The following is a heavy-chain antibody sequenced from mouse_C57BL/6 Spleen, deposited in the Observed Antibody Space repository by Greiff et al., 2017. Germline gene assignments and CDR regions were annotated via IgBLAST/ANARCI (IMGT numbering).Heavy chain of an antibody. J-gene: IGHJ1*03. V-gene: IGHV5-4*01. CDR1: GFTFSSYA. Sequence: EVPLVESGGGLVKPGGSLKLSCAASGFTFSSYAMSWVRPTPEKRLEWVATISDGGSYTYYPDNVQGRFPISRDHAKNNLYLQMSHLKSEDTAMYYCAREGLYYGSSYRYFDVWGTGTSVTVSS. CDR2: ISDGGSYT. CDR3: AREGLYYGSSYRYFDV. D-gene: IGHD1-1*01.